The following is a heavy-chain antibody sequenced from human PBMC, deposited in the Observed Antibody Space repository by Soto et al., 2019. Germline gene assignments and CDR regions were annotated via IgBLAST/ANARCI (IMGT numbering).Heavy chain of an antibody. Sequence: QVYLVQSGAEVKKPGSSMKISCKASGGIFSSNTINWVRQAAGQGLEWMGGIIPLFGTANYAEKFQGRVTITADKSTKTEYMELTSLRSEDTAVYYCASKAACGGDCYAFDSWGQGTLVTVSS. CDR2: IIPLFGTA. V-gene: IGHV1-69*06. D-gene: IGHD2-21*02. CDR3: ASKAACGGDCYAFDS. J-gene: IGHJ4*02. CDR1: GGIFSSNT.